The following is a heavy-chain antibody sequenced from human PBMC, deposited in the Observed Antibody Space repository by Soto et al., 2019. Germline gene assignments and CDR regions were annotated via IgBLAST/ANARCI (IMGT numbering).Heavy chain of an antibody. J-gene: IGHJ6*02. CDR3: AKDAAIYYYDSSGPRGYYGMDV. V-gene: IGHV3-23*01. CDR2: ISGSGGST. CDR1: GFTFSSYA. D-gene: IGHD3-22*01. Sequence: GGSLRLSCAASGFTFSSYAMSWVRQAPGKGLEWVSAISGSGGSTYYADSVKGRFTISRDNSKNTLYLQMNSLRAEDTAVYYCAKDAAIYYYDSSGPRGYYGMDVWGQGTTVTVSS.